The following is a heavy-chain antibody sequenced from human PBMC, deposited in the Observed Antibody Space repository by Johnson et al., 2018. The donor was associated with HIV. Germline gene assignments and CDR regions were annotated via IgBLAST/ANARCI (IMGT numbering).Heavy chain of an antibody. Sequence: MLLVESGGGLVQPGGSLRLSCVVYGFTFRSYWMTWVRQAPGKGLEWVANIKQDGSEKYYVDSVKGRFTISRDNAKNALYLQMNGLRAEDTAVYYCARNEYSNDGGRDAFDIWGQGTMVTVPS. CDR3: ARNEYSNDGGRDAFDI. CDR1: GFTFRSYW. CDR2: IKQDGSEK. J-gene: IGHJ3*02. V-gene: IGHV3-7*01. D-gene: IGHD4-11*01.